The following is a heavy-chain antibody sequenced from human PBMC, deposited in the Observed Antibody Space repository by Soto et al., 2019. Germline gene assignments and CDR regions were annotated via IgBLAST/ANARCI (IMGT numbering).Heavy chain of an antibody. D-gene: IGHD3-3*01. CDR3: ARGCEGIGTSPFVLRSDPRPRRRYWFDP. J-gene: IGHJ5*02. V-gene: IGHV4-34*01. CDR2: INHSGST. Sequence: PSETLSLTCAVYGGSFSGYYWSWIRQPPGKGLEWIGEINHSGSTDYNPSLKSRVTISVDTSKNQFSLKLSSVTAADTAVYYCARGCEGIGTSPFVLRSDPRPRRRYWFDPWGQGTLVTVSS. CDR1: GGSFSGYY.